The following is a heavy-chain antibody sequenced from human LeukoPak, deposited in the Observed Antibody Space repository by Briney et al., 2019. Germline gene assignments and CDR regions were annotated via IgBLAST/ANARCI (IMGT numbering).Heavy chain of an antibody. CDR1: GGSIRSGGYY. CDR2: INHSGST. J-gene: IGHJ4*02. D-gene: IGHD3-10*01. Sequence: SETLSLTCTVSGGSIRSGGYYWSWIRQPPGKGLEWIGEINHSGSTNYNPSLKSRVTISVDTSKNQFSLKLSSVTAADTAVYYCARVGRRRGVICGFDYWGQGTLVTVSS. CDR3: ARVGRRRGVICGFDY. V-gene: IGHV4-34*01.